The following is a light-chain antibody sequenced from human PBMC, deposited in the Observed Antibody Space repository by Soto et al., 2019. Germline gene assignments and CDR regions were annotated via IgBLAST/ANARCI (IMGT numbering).Light chain of an antibody. V-gene: IGKV3-11*01. CDR1: QSVSSY. CDR3: QQRSNWIT. Sequence: EIVLTQSPATLSLSPGERATLSCRASQSVSSYLAWYQQKPGQAPRLLIYAASSRATGIPARFSGSGSGTDFTLTISSLEPEDFAVYYCQQRSNWITFGQGTRLEIK. J-gene: IGKJ5*01. CDR2: AAS.